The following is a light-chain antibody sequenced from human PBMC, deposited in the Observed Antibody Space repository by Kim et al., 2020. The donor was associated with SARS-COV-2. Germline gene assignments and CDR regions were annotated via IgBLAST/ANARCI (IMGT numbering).Light chain of an antibody. J-gene: IGKJ1*01. Sequence: VSPGERAILSCRASQGVSSNLAWYQQKPGQAPRLLVYGASTRATGIPTTFSGSGSGTEFTLTISSQQSEDFAIYYCQQYDEWPLTFGQGTKVDIK. CDR1: QGVSSN. CDR3: QQYDEWPLT. CDR2: GAS. V-gene: IGKV3-15*01.